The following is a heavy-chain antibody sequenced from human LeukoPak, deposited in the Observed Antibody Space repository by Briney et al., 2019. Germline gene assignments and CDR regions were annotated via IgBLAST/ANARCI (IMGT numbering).Heavy chain of an antibody. J-gene: IGHJ4*02. V-gene: IGHV1-46*01. CDR3: ARERKTFDY. CDR2: INPSGGST. Sequence: ASVKVSCKASGYTFISYYRHWVRQAPGQELEWMGIINPSGGSTRYAQKFQGRVTMTRDTSTSTVYMELSSLRSEDTAVYYCARERKTFDYWGQGTLVTVSS. CDR1: GYTFISYY.